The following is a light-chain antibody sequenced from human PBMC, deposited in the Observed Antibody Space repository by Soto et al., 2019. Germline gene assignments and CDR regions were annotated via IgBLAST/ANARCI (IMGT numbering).Light chain of an antibody. CDR1: QGISSD. J-gene: IGKJ4*01. CDR2: AAS. CDR3: QQLNDYPLT. V-gene: IGKV1-9*01. Sequence: DIQLTQSPSFLSASVGDRVTITCRASQGISSDLAWHQQKPGKAPKLLIYAASTLQSGVPSRFSGSGSGTEFTLTITRLQPEDVANYYCQQLNDYPLTFGGGTKVEVK.